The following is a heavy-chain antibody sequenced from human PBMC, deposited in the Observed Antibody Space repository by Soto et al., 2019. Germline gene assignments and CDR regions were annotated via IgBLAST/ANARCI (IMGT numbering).Heavy chain of an antibody. Sequence: ASVKVSCKASGYTFSSHATHWVRQAPGQRLEWMGWINGGNGDTKYSQKFQDRVTITRDTSASTAYMELSRLRSDDTAVYYCAREIPPIVVVPAARGRLLAFDIWGQGTMVTVSS. CDR3: AREIPPIVVVPAARGRLLAFDI. V-gene: IGHV1-3*01. J-gene: IGHJ3*02. CDR2: INGGNGDT. CDR1: GYTFSSHA. D-gene: IGHD2-2*01.